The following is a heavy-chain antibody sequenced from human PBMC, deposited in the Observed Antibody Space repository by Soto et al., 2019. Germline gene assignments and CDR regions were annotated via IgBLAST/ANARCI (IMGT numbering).Heavy chain of an antibody. J-gene: IGHJ4*02. CDR3: ARAVYSSSWYNFDY. V-gene: IGHV6-1*01. D-gene: IGHD6-13*01. CDR1: RVTASSIGAA. Sequence: LSLTPAISRVTASSIGAACNLIWHSPSRGLEWLGRTYYRAKWYNDYAVSVKSRITINPDTSKNQFSLQLNSVTPEDKAVYYCARAVYSSSWYNFDYWGQGTLVTVSS. CDR2: TYYRAKWYN.